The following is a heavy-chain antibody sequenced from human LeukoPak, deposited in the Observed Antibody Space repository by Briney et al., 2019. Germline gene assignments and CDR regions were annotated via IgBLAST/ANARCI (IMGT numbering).Heavy chain of an antibody. CDR1: GFTFSSYS. J-gene: IGHJ4*02. V-gene: IGHV3-21*01. D-gene: IGHD3-3*01. Sequence: GGSLRLSCAASGFTFSSYSMNWVRQAPGKGLEWVSSISSSSSYIYYADSVKGRFTISRDNAKNSLYLQMNSLRAEDTAVYYCARDHWARLPNYDFWSGSTLFDYWGQGTLVTVSS. CDR2: ISSSSSYI. CDR3: ARDHWARLPNYDFWSGSTLFDY.